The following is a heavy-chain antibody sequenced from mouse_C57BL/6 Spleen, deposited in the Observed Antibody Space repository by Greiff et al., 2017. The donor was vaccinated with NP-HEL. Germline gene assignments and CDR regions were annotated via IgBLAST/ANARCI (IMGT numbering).Heavy chain of an antibody. V-gene: IGHV5-16*01. D-gene: IGHD1-1*01. CDR2: INYDGSST. J-gene: IGHJ2*01. CDR1: GFTFSDYY. Sequence: EVKLMESEGGLVQPGSSMKLSCTASGFTFSDYYMAWVRQVPEKGLEWVANINYDGSSTYYLDSLKSRFIISRDNAKNILYLQMSSLKSEDTATYYCARGFTYWGYFDYWGQGTTLTVSS. CDR3: ARGFTYWGYFDY.